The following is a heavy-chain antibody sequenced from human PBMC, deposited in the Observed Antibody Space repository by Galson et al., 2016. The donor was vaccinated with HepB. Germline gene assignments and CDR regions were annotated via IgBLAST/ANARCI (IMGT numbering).Heavy chain of an antibody. Sequence: SLRLSCAASGFTFSSYGMHWVRQAPGKGLEWVAVIRYDGSNEHYADSVKGRFTISRDNSKNTLYLQMSSLRAEDTAVYYCAKKAHILTGPDAFDIWGQGTMVTVSS. D-gene: IGHD3-9*01. V-gene: IGHV3-30*02. CDR3: AKKAHILTGPDAFDI. CDR1: GFTFSSYG. J-gene: IGHJ3*02. CDR2: IRYDGSNE.